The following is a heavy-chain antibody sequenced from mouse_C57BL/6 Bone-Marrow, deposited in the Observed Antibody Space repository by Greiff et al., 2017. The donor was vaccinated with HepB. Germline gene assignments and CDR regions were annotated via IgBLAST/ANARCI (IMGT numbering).Heavy chain of an antibody. D-gene: IGHD1-1*01. Sequence: QVQLKQPGAELVKPGASVKVSCKASGYTFTSYWMHWVKQRPGQGLEWIGRIHPSDSDTNYNQKFKGKATLTVDKSSSTAYMQLRSLTSEDSAVYFCAIGVTTVVAEGFSYWGQGTLVTVSA. CDR1: GYTFTSYW. CDR2: IHPSDSDT. V-gene: IGHV1-74*01. J-gene: IGHJ3*01. CDR3: AIGVTTVVAEGFSY.